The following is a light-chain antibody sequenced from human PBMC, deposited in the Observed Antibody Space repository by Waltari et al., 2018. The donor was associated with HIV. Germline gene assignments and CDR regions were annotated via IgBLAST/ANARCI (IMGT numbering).Light chain of an antibody. CDR2: EVS. V-gene: IGLV2-23*02. J-gene: IGLJ2*01. CDR3: CSYAGTSTYVA. CDR1: SSDVGSYNL. Sequence: QSALTQPASVSGSPGQSITISCTGTSSDVGSYNLVSWYQQHPCKAPKLTIYEVSKRPSGVSNLFHDSKSGNTASLTISGLQAEDEADYYCCSYAGTSTYVAFGGGTKLTVL.